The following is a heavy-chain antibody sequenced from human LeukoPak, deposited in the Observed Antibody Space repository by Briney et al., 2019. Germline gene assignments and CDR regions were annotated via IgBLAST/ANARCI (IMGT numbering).Heavy chain of an antibody. J-gene: IGHJ3*02. CDR2: ISSSSSTI. V-gene: IGHV3-48*01. Sequence: PGGSLRLSCAASGFTFSSYGMNWVRQAPGKGLEWVSYISSSSSTIYYADSVKGRFTISRDNAKNSLYLQMNSLRAEDTAVYYCARDGDTAPRVGAFDIWGQGTMVTVSS. CDR1: GFTFSSYG. D-gene: IGHD5-18*01. CDR3: ARDGDTAPRVGAFDI.